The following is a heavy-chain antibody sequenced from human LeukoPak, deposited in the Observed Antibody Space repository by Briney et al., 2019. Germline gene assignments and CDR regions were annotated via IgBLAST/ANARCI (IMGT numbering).Heavy chain of an antibody. V-gene: IGHV3-23*01. CDR2: ISVSGGST. D-gene: IGHD2-2*01. CDR3: AKSESTSHTDH. J-gene: IGHJ4*02. CDR1: GFIFSNYV. Sequence: GGSLRLSCEASGFIFSNYVMRWVRQTPGKGLEWVSSISVSGGSTYYADSVKGRFTMSRDNSKNTLYLQMNSLRAEDTAVYYCAKSESTSHTDHWGQGTLVTVSS.